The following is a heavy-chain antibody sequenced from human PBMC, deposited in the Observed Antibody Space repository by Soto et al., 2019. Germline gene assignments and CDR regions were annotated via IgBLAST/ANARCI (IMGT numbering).Heavy chain of an antibody. J-gene: IGHJ6*02. CDR2: IYSGGST. CDR1: GFTVSSNY. D-gene: IGHD6-13*01. CDR3: ARDRARAAPYYYYGMDV. V-gene: IGHV3-53*01. Sequence: EVQLVESGGGLIQPGGSLRLSCAASGFTVSSNYMSWVRQAPGKGLEWVSVIYSGGSTYYADSVKGRFTISRDNSKNTLYLQMNSLRAEDTAVYYCARDRARAAPYYYYGMDVWGQGTTVTVSS.